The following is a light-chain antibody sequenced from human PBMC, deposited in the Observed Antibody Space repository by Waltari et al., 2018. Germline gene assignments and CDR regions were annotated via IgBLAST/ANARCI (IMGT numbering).Light chain of an antibody. CDR3: CSYAGRNIWV. Sequence: WYQQYPDKAPKLLVYEVIGRPSGVSSRFSGSKAGNTASLTISGLQAEDEADYYCCSYAGRNIWVFGGGTKVTVL. CDR2: EVI. V-gene: IGLV2-23*02. J-gene: IGLJ3*02.